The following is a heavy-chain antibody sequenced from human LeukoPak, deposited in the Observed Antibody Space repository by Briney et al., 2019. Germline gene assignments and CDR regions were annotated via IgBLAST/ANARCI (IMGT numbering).Heavy chain of an antibody. CDR3: AGYSSGFDY. V-gene: IGHV4-59*01. D-gene: IGHD6-19*01. J-gene: IGHJ4*02. CDR1: GGSLSSYY. Sequence: SETLSLTCTVSGGSLSSYYWSWIRQPPGQGLEWIGYIYYSGSTNYNPSPKSRVTISVDTSKNQFSLKLSAVTAADTAVYYCAGYSSGFDYWGQGTLVTVSS. CDR2: IYYSGST.